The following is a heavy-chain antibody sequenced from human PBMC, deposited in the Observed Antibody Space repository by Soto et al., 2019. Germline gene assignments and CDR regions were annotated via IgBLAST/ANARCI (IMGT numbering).Heavy chain of an antibody. CDR3: VKQKIDYIRGYFSPFFDS. Sequence: GGSLRLSCAASGFTFGDYAMHWVRQTPEKGLEWVANIDWNSGRISYIDSVRGRFTISRDDAKNSLSLQMDSLTTEDTAVYYCVKQKIDYIRGYFSPFFDSWGQGTPVTVSS. CDR2: IDWNSGRI. CDR1: GFTFGDYA. V-gene: IGHV3-9*01. D-gene: IGHD3-22*01. J-gene: IGHJ4*02.